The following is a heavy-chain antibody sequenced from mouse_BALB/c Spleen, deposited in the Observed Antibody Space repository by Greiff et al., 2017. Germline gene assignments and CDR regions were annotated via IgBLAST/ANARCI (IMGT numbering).Heavy chain of an antibody. Sequence: EVKLVESGGGLVQPGGSRKLSCAASGFTFSSFGMHWVRQAPEKGLEWVAYISSGSSTIYYADTVKGRFTISRDNPKNTLFLQMTSLRSEDTAMYYCARRLRRYYAMDYWGQGTSVTVSS. J-gene: IGHJ4*01. V-gene: IGHV5-17*02. D-gene: IGHD2-2*01. CDR3: ARRLRRYYAMDY. CDR2: ISSGSSTI. CDR1: GFTFSSFG.